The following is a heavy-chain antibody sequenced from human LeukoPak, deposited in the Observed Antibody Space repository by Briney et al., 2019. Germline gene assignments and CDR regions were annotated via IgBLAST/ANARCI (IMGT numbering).Heavy chain of an antibody. V-gene: IGHV4-61*02. D-gene: IGHD4-17*01. CDR2: LYTSGST. J-gene: IGHJ4*02. CDR3: ARVGVTTLTDY. Sequence: SETLSLTCTVSGYSISTGYYWSWIRQPAGKGLEWIGRLYTSGSTNYNPSLKSRVTISVDTSKNQFSLKLNSVTAADTAVYYCARVGVTTLTDYWGQGTLVTVSS. CDR1: GYSISTGYY.